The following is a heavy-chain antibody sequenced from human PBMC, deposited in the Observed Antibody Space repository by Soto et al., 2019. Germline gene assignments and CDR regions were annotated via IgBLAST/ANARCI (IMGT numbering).Heavy chain of an antibody. D-gene: IGHD3-10*01. Sequence: GASVKVSCKASGYTFTSYGISWVRQAPGQGLEWMGWISAYNGNTNYAQKLQGRVTMTTDTSTSTAYMELRSLRSDDTAVYYCERVGRVSVVNWFDPWGQGTLVTVSS. CDR3: ERVGRVSVVNWFDP. J-gene: IGHJ5*02. V-gene: IGHV1-18*01. CDR2: ISAYNGNT. CDR1: GYTFTSYG.